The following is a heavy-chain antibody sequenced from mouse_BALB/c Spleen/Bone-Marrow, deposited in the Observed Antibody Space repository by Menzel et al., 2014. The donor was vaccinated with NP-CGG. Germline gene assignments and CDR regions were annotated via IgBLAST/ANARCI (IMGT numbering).Heavy chain of an antibody. J-gene: IGHJ4*01. CDR3: ARRGRGCAMDY. Sequence: VQLKESGGGLVQPGGSMKLSCVASGFTFSNYWMNWVRQSPEKGLEWVAEIRLKSNNYATHYAESVKGRFTISRDDSKSSVYLQMNNLGAEDTGIYYCARRGRGCAMDYWGQGTSVTVSS. CDR1: GFTFSNYW. V-gene: IGHV6-6*02. CDR2: IRLKSNNYAT.